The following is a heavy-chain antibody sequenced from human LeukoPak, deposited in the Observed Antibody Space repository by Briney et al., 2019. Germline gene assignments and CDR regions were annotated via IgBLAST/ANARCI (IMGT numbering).Heavy chain of an antibody. Sequence: PSETLSLTCTVSGGSMSSSGYYWGWIRQPPGKGLEWIGNIYYSGSTYYNPSLKIRVTISVDTSKNQFSLKLSSVTAADTAVYYCAGQRYCTSTSCYYGVDVWGQGTTVTVSS. V-gene: IGHV4-39*01. D-gene: IGHD2-2*01. J-gene: IGHJ6*02. CDR3: AGQRYCTSTSCYYGVDV. CDR1: GGSMSSSGYY. CDR2: IYYSGST.